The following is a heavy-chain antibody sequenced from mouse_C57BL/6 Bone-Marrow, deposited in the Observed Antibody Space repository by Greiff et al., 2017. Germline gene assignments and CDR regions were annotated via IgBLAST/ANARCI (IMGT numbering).Heavy chain of an antibody. CDR2: INPSSGYT. J-gene: IGHJ4*01. Sequence: QVQLQRSGAELARPGASVKMSCKASGYTFTSYTMHWVKQRPGQGLEWIGYINPSSGYTKYNQKFKDKATLTADKSSSTAYMQLSSLTSEDSAVYYCASWDALYYAMDYWGQGTSVTVSS. CDR3: ASWDALYYAMDY. V-gene: IGHV1-4*01. D-gene: IGHD4-1*01. CDR1: GYTFTSYT.